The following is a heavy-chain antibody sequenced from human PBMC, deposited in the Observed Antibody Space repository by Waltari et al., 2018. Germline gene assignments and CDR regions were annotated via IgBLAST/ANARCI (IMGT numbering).Heavy chain of an antibody. CDR2: VDPEDGET. J-gene: IGHJ4*02. D-gene: IGHD6-13*01. CDR3: ATVGEQLESHPFDY. Sequence: EVQLVQSGAEVKKPGATVTISCKASGYTFTDYYMHWVQQAPGKGLEWMGRVDPEDGETIYAEKFQGRVTITADTSTDTAYMELSSLRSEDTAVYYCATVGEQLESHPFDYWGQGTLVTVSS. V-gene: IGHV1-69-2*01. CDR1: GYTFTDYY.